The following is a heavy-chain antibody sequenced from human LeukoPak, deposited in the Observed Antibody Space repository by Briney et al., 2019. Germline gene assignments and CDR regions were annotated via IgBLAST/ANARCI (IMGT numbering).Heavy chain of an antibody. D-gene: IGHD3-10*02. CDR1: GFTYCRYE. CDR3: AELGITMIGGV. Sequence: PGGSLRLSCAASGFTYCRYEMIWVPQAPGKGLEWVSYISSSGSTIYYADSVKGRFTISRDNAKNSLYLQMNSLRAEDTAVYYCAELGITMIGGVWGKGTTVTISS. CDR2: ISSSGSTI. J-gene: IGHJ6*04. V-gene: IGHV3-48*03.